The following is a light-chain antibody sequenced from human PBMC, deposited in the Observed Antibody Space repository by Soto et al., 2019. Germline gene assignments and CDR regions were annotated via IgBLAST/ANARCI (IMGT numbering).Light chain of an antibody. CDR2: GAS. CDR3: QQANSFPIT. CDR1: HGISS. Sequence: DIQMTQSPSSVAAFVGDRVTITCRASHGISSLALYQHKPGRAPKLLIFGASSLQSGVPSRFSGSGSGTDFTLTISSLQPEDFATYYCQQANSFPITFGQGTRLEIK. J-gene: IGKJ5*01. V-gene: IGKV1D-12*01.